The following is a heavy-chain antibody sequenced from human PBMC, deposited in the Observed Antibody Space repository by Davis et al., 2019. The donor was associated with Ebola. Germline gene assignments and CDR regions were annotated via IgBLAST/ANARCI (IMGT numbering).Heavy chain of an antibody. Sequence: SETLSLTCTVSGGSISSYYWSWIRQPPGKGLEWIGYIYYSGSTNYNPSLKSRVTISVDTSKNQFSLKLSSVTAADTAVYYCAGRGRTGTTRVSYYYYGMDVWGKGTTVTVSS. D-gene: IGHD1-7*01. CDR3: AGRGRTGTTRVSYYYYGMDV. V-gene: IGHV4-59*12. J-gene: IGHJ6*04. CDR2: IYYSGST. CDR1: GGSISSYY.